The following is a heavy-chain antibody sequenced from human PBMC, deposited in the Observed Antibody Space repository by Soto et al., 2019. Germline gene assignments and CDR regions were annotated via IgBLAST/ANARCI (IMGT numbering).Heavy chain of an antibody. Sequence: QITLKESGPTLVKPTQTLTLTCTFSGFSLSTSAVGVGWIRQPPGKALEWLALIYWDDDKRYSPSLKSRLTITKDTSKNQVVLSMTNMDPVDTATYYCAHRPSYCSGGSCYSGFDYWGQGTLVTVSS. CDR1: GFSLSTSAVG. D-gene: IGHD2-15*01. CDR2: IYWDDDK. V-gene: IGHV2-5*02. CDR3: AHRPSYCSGGSCYSGFDY. J-gene: IGHJ4*02.